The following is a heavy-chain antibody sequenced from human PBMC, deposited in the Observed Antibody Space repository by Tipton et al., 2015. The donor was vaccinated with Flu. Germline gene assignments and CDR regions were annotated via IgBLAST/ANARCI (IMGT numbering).Heavy chain of an antibody. CDR3: ARYARVLDP. CDR2: IYHSGDI. V-gene: IGHV4-59*08. Sequence: TLSLTCTVSGASISSSYWSWVRQPPGKGLECIGYIYHSGDINYNPSLKSRVTISMDTSKNQFSLKLTSVTATDTDVYYCARYARVLDPWGQGTLVTVSS. D-gene: IGHD4/OR15-4a*01. CDR1: GASISSSY. J-gene: IGHJ5*02.